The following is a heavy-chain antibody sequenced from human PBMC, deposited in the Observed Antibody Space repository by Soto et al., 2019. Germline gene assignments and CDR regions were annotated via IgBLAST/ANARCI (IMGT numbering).Heavy chain of an antibody. V-gene: IGHV4-39*01. J-gene: IGHJ4*02. CDR2: ILYSGST. CDR3: ARLGSSGWYQGSYFDY. Sequence: SETLSLTCIVSGGSITRNNHYWGWIRQSPGKGLEWIGSILYSGSTNYNPSLKSRVTLSVETSKNQFSLKMSSVTAADTALYYCARLGSSGWYQGSYFDYWGQGTLVTGSS. D-gene: IGHD6-19*01. CDR1: GGSITRNNHY.